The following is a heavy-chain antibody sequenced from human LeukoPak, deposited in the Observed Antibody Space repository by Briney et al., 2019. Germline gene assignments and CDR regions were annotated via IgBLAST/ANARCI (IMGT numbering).Heavy chain of an antibody. CDR2: IYTSGST. CDR1: GGSISSGSYL. J-gene: IGHJ4*02. CDR3: ARELAGYGKLDY. D-gene: IGHD5-12*01. V-gene: IGHV4-61*02. Sequence: SQTLSLACTVYGGSISSGSYLWGWIRQPAGKGLERIGRIYTSGSTNYNPPLKSRVTISPDTSKNQFSLKLSSVTAADTAVYYCARELAGYGKLDYWGQGILVTVSS.